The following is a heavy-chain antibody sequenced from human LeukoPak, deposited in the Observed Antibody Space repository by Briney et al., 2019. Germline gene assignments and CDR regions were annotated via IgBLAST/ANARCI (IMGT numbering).Heavy chain of an antibody. Sequence: ASVKVSCTASGYTFTSYDINWVRQATGQGLEWMGWMNPNSGNTGFAQKFQGRVTMTRNTSISTAYMELSSLISEDTAVYYCARGKLAGSPRYGMDVWGQGTTVTVSS. J-gene: IGHJ6*02. CDR3: ARGKLAGSPRYGMDV. CDR1: GYTFTSYD. D-gene: IGHD1-26*01. V-gene: IGHV1-8*01. CDR2: MNPNSGNT.